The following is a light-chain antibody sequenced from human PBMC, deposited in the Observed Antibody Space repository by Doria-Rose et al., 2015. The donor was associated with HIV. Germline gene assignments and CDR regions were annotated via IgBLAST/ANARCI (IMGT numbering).Light chain of an antibody. CDR3: QQYYSAPFT. CDR2: WAS. V-gene: IGKV4-1*01. CDR1: QRVLHSSNNKNY. J-gene: IGKJ2*01. Sequence: TQPPDSLAVSLGERATINCKSSQRVLHSSNNKNYLAWYQQKPGQPPKLLIYWASTRESGVPDRFSGSGSGTDFTLTISSLQAEDVAVYYCQQYYSAPFTFGQGTKLEIK.